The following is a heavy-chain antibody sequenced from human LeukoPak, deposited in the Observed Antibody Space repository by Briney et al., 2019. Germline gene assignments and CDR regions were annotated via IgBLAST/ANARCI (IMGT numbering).Heavy chain of an antibody. CDR3: AKGDDFYSRSGNYHFALDV. V-gene: IGHV3-30-3*01. D-gene: IGHD3-10*01. CDR1: GFIFSRNT. J-gene: IGHJ6*02. Sequence: GGSLRLSCAASGFIFSRNTMHWVRQAPGKRPEWVAVVSYDGGHKYFADSLKGRFTLYRDNSGNTPYLQMNSLRPENTAVYYCAKGDDFYSRSGNYHFALDVWGQGTTVIVSS. CDR2: VSYDGGHK.